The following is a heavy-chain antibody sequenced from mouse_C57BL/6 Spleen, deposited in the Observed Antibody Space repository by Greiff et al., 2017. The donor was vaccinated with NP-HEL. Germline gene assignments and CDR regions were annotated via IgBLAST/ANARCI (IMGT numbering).Heavy chain of an antibody. V-gene: IGHV5-9-1*02. D-gene: IGHD1-1*02. CDR1: GFTFSSYA. J-gene: IGHJ1*03. CDR2: ISSGGDYI. Sequence: EVKVVESGEGLVKPGGSLKLSCAASGFTFSSYAMSWVRQTPEKRLEWVAYISSGGDYIYYADTVKGRFTISRDNARNTLYLQMSSLKSEDTAMYYCTRDGGSTVFYWYFDVWGTGTTVTVSS. CDR3: TRDGGSTVFYWYFDV.